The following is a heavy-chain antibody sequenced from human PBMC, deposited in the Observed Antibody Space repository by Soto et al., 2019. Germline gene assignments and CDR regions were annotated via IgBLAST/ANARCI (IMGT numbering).Heavy chain of an antibody. J-gene: IGHJ4*02. CDR2: ITKNGRNK. D-gene: IGHD2-8*01. V-gene: IGHV3-30*03. CDR1: GFTFSNYG. CDR3: GRCNGDDCHSPFDY. Sequence: QVQLVESGGGVVQPGGSLRLSCAASGFTFSNYGMHWVRQAPGNGLEWVADITKNGRNKDYADSVKGRLAISRDNSKNTLELQMNSLRVEDTAMYYCGRCNGDDCHSPFDYWGQGTLVTVSS.